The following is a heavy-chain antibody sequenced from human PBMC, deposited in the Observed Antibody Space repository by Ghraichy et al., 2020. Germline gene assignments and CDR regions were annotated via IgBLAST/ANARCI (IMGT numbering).Heavy chain of an antibody. CDR3: ARDKYDDFWSGYYTYYYYYGMDV. D-gene: IGHD3-3*01. Sequence: GGSLRLSCAASGFTFSSYWMSWVRQAPGKGLEWVANIKQDGSEKYYVDSVKGRFTISRDNAKNSLYLQMNSLRAEDTAVYYCARDKYDDFWSGYYTYYYYYGMDVWGQGTTVTVSS. J-gene: IGHJ6*02. V-gene: IGHV3-7*03. CDR1: GFTFSSYW. CDR2: IKQDGSEK.